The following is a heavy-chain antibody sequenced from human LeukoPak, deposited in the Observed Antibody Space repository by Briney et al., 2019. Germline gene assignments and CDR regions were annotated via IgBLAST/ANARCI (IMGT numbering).Heavy chain of an antibody. D-gene: IGHD5-24*01. CDR1: GFRFSDYY. Sequence: GGSLRLSCAASGFRFSDYYMGWIRQAPGKGLEWISYISGTTGYTKYAVSAKGRFTISRNNAKNSLYLQMNSLRAEDTAVYYCARGESRDYWGQGTLVTVSS. J-gene: IGHJ4*02. CDR2: ISGTTGYT. CDR3: ARGESRDY. V-gene: IGHV3-11*05.